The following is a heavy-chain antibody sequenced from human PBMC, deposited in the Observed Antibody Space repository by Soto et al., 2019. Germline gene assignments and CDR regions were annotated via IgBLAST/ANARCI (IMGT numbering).Heavy chain of an antibody. V-gene: IGHV4-59*01. CDR1: GGSISSYY. D-gene: IGHD6-13*01. CDR2: IYYSGST. J-gene: IGHJ5*02. CDR3: ARVNAQQLGNWFDP. Sequence: SETLSLTCTVSGGSISSYYWSWIRQPPGKGLEWIGYIYYSGSTNYNPSLKSRVTISVDTSKNQFSLKLSSVTAADTAVYYCARVNAQQLGNWFDPWGQGTLVTVSS.